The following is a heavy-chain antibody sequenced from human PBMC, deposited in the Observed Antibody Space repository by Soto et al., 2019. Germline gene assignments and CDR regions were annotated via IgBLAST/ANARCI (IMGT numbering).Heavy chain of an antibody. V-gene: IGHV1-18*04. CDR1: GYTFTTYG. CDR2: ISTYNGNT. CDR3: ARRGAYCSGGTCYHFDY. D-gene: IGHD2-15*01. J-gene: IGHJ4*02. Sequence: QVHLVQSGAEVKKPGASVKVSCKASGYTFTTYGISWVRQAPGQGLEWMGWISTYNGNTNYEQKLQGRVTMTTDTLTSTAYMKLRSLRSDDTAVYYCARRGAYCSGGTCYHFDYWGQGTLVTVSS.